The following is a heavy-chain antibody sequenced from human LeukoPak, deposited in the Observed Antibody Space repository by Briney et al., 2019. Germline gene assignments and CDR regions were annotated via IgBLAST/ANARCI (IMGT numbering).Heavy chain of an antibody. CDR3: SRGPWSTGDAFGV. Sequence: SETLCLTCVVSGGSISTYYWSWVRQPPGKGLEWIGYIYYSGSTNYNPSLKNRVTISLDTSKNRFSLKLNSVTAADTAVYYCSRGPWSTGDAFGVWGQGTMVSVSS. CDR1: GGSISTYY. CDR2: IYYSGST. V-gene: IGHV4-59*01. J-gene: IGHJ3*01. D-gene: IGHD1-14*01.